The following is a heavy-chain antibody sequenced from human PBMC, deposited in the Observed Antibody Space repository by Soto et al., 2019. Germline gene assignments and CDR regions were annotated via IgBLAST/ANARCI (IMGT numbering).Heavy chain of an antibody. D-gene: IGHD2-2*01. J-gene: IGHJ5*02. Sequence: SETLSLTCAVYGGSFSGYYWSWIRQHPGKGLEWIGYIYYSGSTYYNPSLKSRVTISVDTSKNQFSLKLSSVTAADTAVYYCARDRYCISTSCPKGTFDPWGQGTLVTVSS. V-gene: IGHV4-31*11. CDR3: ARDRYCISTSCPKGTFDP. CDR1: GGSFSGYY. CDR2: IYYSGST.